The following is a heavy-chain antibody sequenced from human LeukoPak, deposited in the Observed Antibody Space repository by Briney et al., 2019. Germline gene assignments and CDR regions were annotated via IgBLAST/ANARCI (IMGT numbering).Heavy chain of an antibody. CDR1: GYTFTSYG. Sequence: ASVKVSCKASGYTFTSYGISWVRQAPGQGLEWMGWISAYNGNTNYAQKLQGRVTMTTDTSTSTAYMELRSLRSDDTAVYYCARDRGLPSPLTIFGVEMVFDYWGQGTLVTVSS. V-gene: IGHV1-18*01. CDR3: ARDRGLPSPLTIFGVEMVFDY. D-gene: IGHD3-3*01. J-gene: IGHJ4*02. CDR2: ISAYNGNT.